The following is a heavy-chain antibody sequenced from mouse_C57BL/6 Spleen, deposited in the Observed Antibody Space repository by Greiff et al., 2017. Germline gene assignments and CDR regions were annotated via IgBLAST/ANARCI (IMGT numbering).Heavy chain of an antibody. CDR3: ASMVTAVYYFDY. V-gene: IGHV1-64*01. CDR2: IHPNSGST. CDR1: GYTFTSYW. Sequence: VQLQQPGAELVKPGASVKLSCKASGYTFTSYWMHWVKQRPGQGLEWIGMIHPNSGSTNYNEKFKSKATLTVDKSSSTAYMQLISLTSEDSAVYYCASMVTAVYYFDYWGQGTTLTVSS. J-gene: IGHJ2*01. D-gene: IGHD2-2*01.